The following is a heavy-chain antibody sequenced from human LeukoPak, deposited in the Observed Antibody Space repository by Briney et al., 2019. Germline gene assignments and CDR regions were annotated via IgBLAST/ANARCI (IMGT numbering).Heavy chain of an antibody. CDR1: GFALSSHW. V-gene: IGHV3-23*01. CDR2: ISGFGGST. J-gene: IGHJ4*02. CDR3: ARRSGSSWSSFDY. Sequence: PGGSLRLSCAASGFALSSHWMTWVRQAPGKGLEWVSGISGFGGSTYYAPSVKGRLTISRDNFGNMLYLHLDSLRVEDTAIYYCARRSGSSWSSFDYWGQGALVTVSS. D-gene: IGHD6-13*01.